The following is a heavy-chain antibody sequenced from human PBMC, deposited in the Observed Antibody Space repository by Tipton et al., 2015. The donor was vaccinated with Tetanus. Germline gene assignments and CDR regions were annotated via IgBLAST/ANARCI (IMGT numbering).Heavy chain of an antibody. Sequence: TLSLTCTVSGASISSGGYYWTWIRQHPGKGLEWIGDIYFSGSTYYNPSLRSRVTISVDTSKNEFCLKLNSVTAADTAVYYCARDQARGARGWNYFDYWGQGTLVTVSS. J-gene: IGHJ4*02. CDR3: ARDQARGARGWNYFDY. D-gene: IGHD1-26*01. CDR1: GASISSGGYY. CDR2: IYFSGST. V-gene: IGHV4-31*03.